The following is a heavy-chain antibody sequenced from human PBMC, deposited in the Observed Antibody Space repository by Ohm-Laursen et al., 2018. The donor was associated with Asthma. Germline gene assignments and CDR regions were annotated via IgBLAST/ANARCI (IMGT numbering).Heavy chain of an antibody. Sequence: VSSVKVSCKTLGGTFNNYVIGWVRQAPGQGFEWVGGINSVFGITSYPQKFQGRVTVTADESTSTVYMELSSLTSEDTAVYFCARKRGACISSTCYSLDFWGRGTRVTVST. CDR1: GGTFNNYV. CDR3: ARKRGACISSTCYSLDF. V-gene: IGHV1-69*01. J-gene: IGHJ4*02. D-gene: IGHD2-15*01. CDR2: INSVFGIT.